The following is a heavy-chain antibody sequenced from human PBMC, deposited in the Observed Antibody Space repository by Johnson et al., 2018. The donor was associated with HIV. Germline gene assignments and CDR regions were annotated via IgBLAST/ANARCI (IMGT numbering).Heavy chain of an antibody. V-gene: IGHV3-30*04. D-gene: IGHD3-10*01. J-gene: IGHJ3*02. CDR2: ISYDGNNK. CDR3: AKDSSVLLCFDI. Sequence: QMQLVESGGGVVQPGRSLRLSCAASGFTFSSYTMHWVRQTPGKGLEWVAVISYDGNNKYYADSVKGRFTISRDNSKNTLYLQMNSLRAEDTAVYYCAKDSSVLLCFDIWGQGTMVTVSS. CDR1: GFTFSSYT.